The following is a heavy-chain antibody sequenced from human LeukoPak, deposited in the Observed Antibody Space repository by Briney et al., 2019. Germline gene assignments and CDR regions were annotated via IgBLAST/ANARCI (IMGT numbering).Heavy chain of an antibody. CDR2: ISYDGSKK. CDR3: AKEQYPGDYARLFS. J-gene: IGHJ4*02. Sequence: TGGSLRLSCEASGFTFSSYGMHWVRQAPGKGLEWVAFISYDGSKKYYADSVKGRFTISRENSKNTLDLQLNNLTGEDTAVYHCAKEQYPGDYARLFSWGQGTLVTVSS. D-gene: IGHD4-17*01. CDR1: GFTFSSYG. V-gene: IGHV3-30*18.